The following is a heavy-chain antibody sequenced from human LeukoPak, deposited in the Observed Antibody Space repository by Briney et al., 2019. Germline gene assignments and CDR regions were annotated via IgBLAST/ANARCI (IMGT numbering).Heavy chain of an antibody. V-gene: IGHV4-59*12. CDR1: GGSISSYY. J-gene: IGHJ6*02. Sequence: PSETLSLTCTVSGGSISSYYWSWIRQPPGKGLEWIGYIYYSGSTYYNPSLKSRVTISVDTSKNQFSLKLSSVTAADTAVYYCARDMVNHSYYYYYGMDVWGQGTTVTVSS. CDR3: ARDMVNHSYYYYYGMDV. D-gene: IGHD1-14*01. CDR2: IYYSGST.